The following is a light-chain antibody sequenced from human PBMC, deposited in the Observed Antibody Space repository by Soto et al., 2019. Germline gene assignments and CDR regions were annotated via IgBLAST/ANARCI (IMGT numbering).Light chain of an antibody. CDR1: QSVSSSY. V-gene: IGKV3-20*01. Sequence: EIVLTQSPGTLSLSPRERATLSCMSSQSVSSSYLAWYQQKPGQAPRLLIYGASSRATGIPDRFSGSGSGTDFTLTISRLEPEDFAVYYCQQYGSSLWTFGQGTKVDI. J-gene: IGKJ1*01. CDR2: GAS. CDR3: QQYGSSLWT.